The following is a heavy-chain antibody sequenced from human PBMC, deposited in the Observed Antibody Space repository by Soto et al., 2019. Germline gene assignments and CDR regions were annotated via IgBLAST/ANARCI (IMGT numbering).Heavy chain of an antibody. CDR2: ISANNVYT. CDR1: GFTFTNYY. D-gene: IGHD1-26*01. V-gene: IGHV3-11*06. Sequence: GWSLRLSCAASGFTFTNYYISWIRQAPGKGLEWVSYISANNVYTNYADSVKGRFTISRDNGKNSVYLQMNGLRAEDTAVYYCARDLEVGSYLYYFDFWGQGALVTVSS. J-gene: IGHJ4*02. CDR3: ARDLEVGSYLYYFDF.